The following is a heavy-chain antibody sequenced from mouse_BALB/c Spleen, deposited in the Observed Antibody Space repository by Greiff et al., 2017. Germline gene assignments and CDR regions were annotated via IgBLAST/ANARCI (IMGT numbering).Heavy chain of an antibody. J-gene: IGHJ4*01. Sequence: QVQLKESGAELMKPGASVKISCKATGYTFSSYWIEWVKQRPGHGLEWIGEILPGSGSTNYNEKFKGKATFTADTSSNTAYMQLSSLTSEDSAVYYCAREGYYGSSYAMDYWGQGTSVTVSS. V-gene: IGHV1-9*01. CDR3: AREGYYGSSYAMDY. CDR1: GYTFSSYW. CDR2: ILPGSGST. D-gene: IGHD1-1*01.